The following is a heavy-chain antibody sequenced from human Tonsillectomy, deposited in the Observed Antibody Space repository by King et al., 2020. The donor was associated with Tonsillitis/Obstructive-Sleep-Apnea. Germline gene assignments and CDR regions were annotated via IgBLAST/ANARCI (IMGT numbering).Heavy chain of an antibody. CDR3: AKEKYSCYDTDFDY. D-gene: IGHD5-12*01. Sequence: VQLVESGGGLVPPGGSLRLSCEASGFTFSNYAMTWVRQAPGKGLEWVSAISGTGGSAYYADSMQGRFTISRDNSKNKLYLQMNSLRAEDTAVYYCAKEKYSCYDTDFDYWGQGTLVTVST. V-gene: IGHV3-23*04. CDR1: GFTFSNYA. CDR2: ISGTGGSA. J-gene: IGHJ4*02.